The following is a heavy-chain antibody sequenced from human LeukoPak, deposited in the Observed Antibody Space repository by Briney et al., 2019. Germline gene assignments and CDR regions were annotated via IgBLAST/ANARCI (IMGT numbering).Heavy chain of an antibody. CDR1: GYTFTSYA. CDR2: INAGNGNT. Sequence: ASVKVSCTASGYTFTSYAMHWVRQAPGQRLEWMGWINAGNGNTKYSQKFQGRVTITRDTSASTAYMELSSLRSEDTAVYYCARAERAADDFDYWGQGTLVTVSS. V-gene: IGHV1-3*01. CDR3: ARAERAADDFDY. J-gene: IGHJ4*02. D-gene: IGHD6-13*01.